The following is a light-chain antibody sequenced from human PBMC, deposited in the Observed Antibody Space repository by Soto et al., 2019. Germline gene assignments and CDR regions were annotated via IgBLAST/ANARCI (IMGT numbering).Light chain of an antibody. CDR3: HQYNYYRPT. J-gene: IGKJ1*01. Sequence: DIQVTQSPSTLSASVGDRVTITCRASQPIRTWLAWYQEKPGKAPKLLIYDASSLEGGVPSRFSGSGSGTEFTLTISSXQPDDFATYYCHQYNYYRPTFGQGTKVDIK. V-gene: IGKV1-5*01. CDR2: DAS. CDR1: QPIRTW.